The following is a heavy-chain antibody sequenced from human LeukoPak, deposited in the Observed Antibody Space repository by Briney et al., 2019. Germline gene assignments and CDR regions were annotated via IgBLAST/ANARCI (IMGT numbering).Heavy chain of an antibody. CDR1: GFPFDDFA. CDR2: ISWSTGTT. V-gene: IGHV3-9*01. CDR3: ASTRKWEFK. D-gene: IGHD1-26*01. J-gene: IGHJ4*02. Sequence: PGRSLRLSCAASGFPFDDFAMHWVRQAPGKGLEWVSGISWSTGTTGYATSVKGRFTISSDSARNSLYLQMNSLRAEDTAVYYCASTRKWEFKWGQGTLVTVSS.